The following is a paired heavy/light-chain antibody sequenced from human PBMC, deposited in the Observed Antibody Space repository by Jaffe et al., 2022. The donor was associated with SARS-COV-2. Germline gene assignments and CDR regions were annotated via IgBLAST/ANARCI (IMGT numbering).Light chain of an antibody. V-gene: IGLV2-8*01. Sequence: QSALTQPPSASGSPGQSVTISCTGTSSDVGGYNYVSWYQQHPGKAPKLMIYEVSERPSGVPDRFSGSKSGNTASLTVSGLQAEDEADYYCSSYAGSNNFEVFGGGTKLTVV. CDR1: SSDVGGYNY. J-gene: IGLJ2*01. CDR3: SSYAGSNNFEV. CDR2: EVS.
Heavy chain of an antibody. CDR3: AHRLTRSSGYGSFSFDY. D-gene: IGHD5-12*01. CDR2: IYWNDDK. J-gene: IGHJ4*02. CDR1: GSSVSTWGVG. Sequence: QITLKESGPTLVKPTQTLTLTCTFSGSSVSTWGVGVGWIRQPPGKALEWLALIYWNDDKRYSPSLKRRLTITKDTSKNQVVLTLTNMDPVDTATYYCAHRLTRSSGYGSFSFDYWGQGTLVTVSS. V-gene: IGHV2-5*01.